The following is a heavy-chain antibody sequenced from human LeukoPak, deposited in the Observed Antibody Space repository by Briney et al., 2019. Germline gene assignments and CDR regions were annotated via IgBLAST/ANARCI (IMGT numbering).Heavy chain of an antibody. D-gene: IGHD6-19*01. V-gene: IGHV1-46*01. Sequence: GASVKVSCKTSGYSFIDYYMHWLRQAPGQGLEWMGIINPSGGSTSYAQKFQGRVTMTRDMSTSTVYMELSSLRSEDTAVYYCARGGRRAGRHSPPWYMDVWGKGTTVTVSS. CDR1: GYSFIDYY. CDR2: INPSGGST. CDR3: ARGGRRAGRHSPPWYMDV. J-gene: IGHJ6*03.